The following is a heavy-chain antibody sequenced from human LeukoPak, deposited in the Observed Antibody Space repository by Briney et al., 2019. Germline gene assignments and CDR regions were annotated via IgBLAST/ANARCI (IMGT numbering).Heavy chain of an antibody. V-gene: IGHV4-39*01. J-gene: IGHJ4*02. D-gene: IGHD5/OR15-5a*01. Sequence: PSETLSLTCTVSGGYISSSSYFWAWIRQPPGKGLECIGSMSYSGSTYYNPSLQSRVTISVDTSKNQFSLKLTSVSAADTAVYYCARHLRSVYDPRAFDYWGQGTLVTVSS. CDR1: GGYISSSSYF. CDR3: ARHLRSVYDPRAFDY. CDR2: MSYSGST.